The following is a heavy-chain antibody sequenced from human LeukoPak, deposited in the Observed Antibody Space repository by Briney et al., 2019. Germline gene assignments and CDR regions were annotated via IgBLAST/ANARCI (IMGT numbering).Heavy chain of an antibody. CDR2: INPNTGGT. V-gene: IGHV1-2*02. CDR1: GYTLTGQY. CDR3: ATYPRYSSSPPFDY. D-gene: IGHD6-6*01. J-gene: IGHJ4*02. Sequence: GASVKVSREASGYTLTGQYMHWVRQAPGQGLEWMGWINPNTGGTNYAQKLQGRVTMTRDTTISTAYMELSRLTSDDTAIYYCATYPRYSSSPPFDYWGQGTLVTVSS.